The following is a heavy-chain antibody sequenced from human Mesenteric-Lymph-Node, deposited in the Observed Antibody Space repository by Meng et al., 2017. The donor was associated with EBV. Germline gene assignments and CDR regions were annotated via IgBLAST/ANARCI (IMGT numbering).Heavy chain of an antibody. Sequence: LEGSGGGLVQPGGSLILSCPALGLTFSNDYMSWIRQAPGKGLEWISYIVGTTTATYYADSVKGRFTISRDNARDSLYLQMNNLRVDDTAVYYCAAGALGRDGYNFYWGQGTLVTVSS. V-gene: IGHV3-11*01. CDR2: IVGTTTAT. CDR1: GLTFSNDY. D-gene: IGHD5-24*01. J-gene: IGHJ4*02. CDR3: AAGALGRDGYNFY.